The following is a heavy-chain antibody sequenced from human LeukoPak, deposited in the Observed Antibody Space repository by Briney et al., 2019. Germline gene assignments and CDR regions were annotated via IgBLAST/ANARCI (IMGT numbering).Heavy chain of an antibody. CDR3: TKGRVATVGGAKYAMDV. CDR2: ITGDGAST. Sequence: PGGSLRLSCAASGFIFDDYAMHWVRQAPGKGLEWVSLITGDGASTYYEDSVRGRFTISRDNSKNSLYLIMNSLRTEDTALNYCTKGRVATVGGAKYAMDVWGQGTTVTVSS. CDR1: GFIFDDYA. D-gene: IGHD5-12*01. J-gene: IGHJ6*02. V-gene: IGHV3-43*02.